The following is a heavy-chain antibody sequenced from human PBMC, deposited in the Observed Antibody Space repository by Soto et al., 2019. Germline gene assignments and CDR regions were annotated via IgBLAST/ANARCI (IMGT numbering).Heavy chain of an antibody. Sequence: QVQLQQWGAGLLKPSETLSLTCAVYGGSFSGYYWSWIRQPPGKGLEWIGEINHSGSTNYNPSLKSQVTISVDTSKNQFSLKLSSVTAADTAVYYCAGLGDSGLDYWGQGTLVTVSS. V-gene: IGHV4-34*01. CDR3: AGLGDSGLDY. D-gene: IGHD5-12*01. J-gene: IGHJ4*02. CDR1: GGSFSGYY. CDR2: INHSGST.